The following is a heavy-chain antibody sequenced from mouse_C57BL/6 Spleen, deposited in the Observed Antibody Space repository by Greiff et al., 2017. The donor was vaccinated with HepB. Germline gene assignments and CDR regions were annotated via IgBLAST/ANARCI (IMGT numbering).Heavy chain of an antibody. CDR3: ARNAVVATDWFAC. V-gene: IGHV5-17*01. Sequence: EVHLVESGGGLVKPGGSLKLSCAASGFTFSDYGMHWVRQASEKGLEWVAYICSGSSTIYYADTVKGRFTFSRDNAKNTLFLQMTSLRSEDTAMYYCARNAVVATDWFACWGQGTQVTVSA. CDR1: GFTFSDYG. D-gene: IGHD1-1*01. J-gene: IGHJ3*01. CDR2: ICSGSSTI.